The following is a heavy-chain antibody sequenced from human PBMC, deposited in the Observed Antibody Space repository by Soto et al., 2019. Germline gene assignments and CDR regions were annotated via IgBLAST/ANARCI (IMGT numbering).Heavy chain of an antibody. CDR2: ISAYNGNT. D-gene: IGHD5-12*01. V-gene: IGHV1-18*01. CDR1: GYTFTSYG. J-gene: IGHJ6*02. CDR3: AREYSGYDPKASCMDV. Sequence: GASVKVSCKASGYTFTSYGISWVRQAPGQGLEWMGWISAYNGNTNYAQKLQGRVTMTTDTSTSTAYMELRSLRSDDTAVYYCAREYSGYDPKASCMDVWGQGTTVTVSS.